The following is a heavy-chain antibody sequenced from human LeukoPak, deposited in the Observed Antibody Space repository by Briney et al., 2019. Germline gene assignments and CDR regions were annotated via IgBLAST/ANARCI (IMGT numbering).Heavy chain of an antibody. V-gene: IGHV3-23*01. CDR3: AKATRPPDY. CDR2: ITSGYTT. Sequence: GGSLRLSCAASGFTFSSYGMTWVRQAPGKGLEWVSAITSGYTTYYADSVKGRFTISRDNSKNTLYLQMNSLRAEDTAVYYCAKATRPPDYWGQGTLVTVSS. D-gene: IGHD6-6*01. J-gene: IGHJ4*02. CDR1: GFTFSSYG.